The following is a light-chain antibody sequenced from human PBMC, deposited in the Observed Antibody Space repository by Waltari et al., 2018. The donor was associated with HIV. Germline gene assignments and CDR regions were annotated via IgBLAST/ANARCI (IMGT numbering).Light chain of an antibody. V-gene: IGLV1-51*02. CDR1: RSNLGRTS. CDR3: GTWDSSLSAVV. J-gene: IGLJ2*01. CDR2: ESN. Sequence: QSVLPPPPSESAAPPQRVAISCSGTRSNLGRTSASSYQQLPGTAPTLLIYESNRRPSGIPDRFSGSKSGTSATLDITGLQTGDEAEDYCGTWDSSLSAVVFGGGTKLTVL.